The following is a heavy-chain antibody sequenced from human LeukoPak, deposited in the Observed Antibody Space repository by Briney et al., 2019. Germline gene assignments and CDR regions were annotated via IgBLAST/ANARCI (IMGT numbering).Heavy chain of an antibody. D-gene: IGHD4-17*01. CDR2: ISAYNGNT. V-gene: IGHV1-18*01. CDR3: ARSPPTVTTALTFDY. Sequence: ASVKVSCKASGYTFTSYGISWLRRAPGPGLEWMGWISAYNGNTNYAQKLQGRVTMTTDTSTSTAYMELRSLRSDDTAVYYCARSPPTVTTALTFDYWGQGTLVTVSS. CDR1: GYTFTSYG. J-gene: IGHJ4*02.